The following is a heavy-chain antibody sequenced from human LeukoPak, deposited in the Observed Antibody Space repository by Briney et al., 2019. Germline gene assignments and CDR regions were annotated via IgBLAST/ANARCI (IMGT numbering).Heavy chain of an antibody. CDR3: ARAGSIAVTPVDASDL. D-gene: IGHD2-2*01. V-gene: IGHV5-51*01. CDR1: GYSFSIYW. J-gene: IGHJ3*01. CDR2: INPSDSDT. Sequence: GESLKISCKASGYSFSIYWIGWVRQMPGKGLEWMGIINPSDSDTKYGPSFEGQVTISADKSSGTAYLKWSSLRASDTAMYYCARAGSIAVTPVDASDLWGQGTMVTVSS.